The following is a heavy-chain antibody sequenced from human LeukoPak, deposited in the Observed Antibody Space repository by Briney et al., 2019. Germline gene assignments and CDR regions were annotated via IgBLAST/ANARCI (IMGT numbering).Heavy chain of an antibody. V-gene: IGHV3-53*01. CDR3: ACLRGPSDY. Sequence: GGSLRLSCAASEFTVTSNYMSWVRQAPGKGLQWVSVIYPGGAIYYADSVKGRFIISRDNSKNTLSLQMNSLTADDTAVYFCACLRGPSDYWGQGTLVTVSS. CDR2: IYPGGAI. J-gene: IGHJ4*02. D-gene: IGHD4-17*01. CDR1: EFTVTSNY.